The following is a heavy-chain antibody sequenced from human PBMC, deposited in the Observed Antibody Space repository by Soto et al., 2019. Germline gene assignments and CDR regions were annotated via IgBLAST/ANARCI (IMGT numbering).Heavy chain of an antibody. CDR3: ARPKGTYSSGYYYFDF. Sequence: QVQLEQSGGEVKQPGSSVRVSCKTSGGTFSTYAINWVRQAPGQGLEWMGAIIPLFGTADYSQKFQGRVTIAADESTSTDYMELSSLRFDDTALYFCARPKGTYSSGYYYFDFWGQGTLVTVSS. J-gene: IGHJ4*02. CDR1: GGTFSTYA. D-gene: IGHD6-19*01. CDR2: IIPLFGTA. V-gene: IGHV1-69*01.